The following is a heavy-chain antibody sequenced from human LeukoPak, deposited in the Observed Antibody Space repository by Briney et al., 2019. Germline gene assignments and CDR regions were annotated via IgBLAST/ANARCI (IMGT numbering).Heavy chain of an antibody. CDR3: ARGDDFWSGYGFDY. CDR2: INHSGST. CDR1: GGSFSGYY. D-gene: IGHD3-3*01. J-gene: IGHJ4*02. V-gene: IGHV4-34*01. Sequence: SETLSLTCAVYGGSFSGYYWSWIRQPPGKGLEWIGEINHSGSTNYNPSLKSRVTISVDTSKNQFSLKLSSVTAADTAVYYCARGDDFWSGYGFDYWGQGTLATVSS.